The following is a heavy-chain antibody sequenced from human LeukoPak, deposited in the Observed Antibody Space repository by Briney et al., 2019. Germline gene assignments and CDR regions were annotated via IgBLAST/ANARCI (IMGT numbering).Heavy chain of an antibody. J-gene: IGHJ4*02. D-gene: IGHD2-15*01. CDR3: ARGVYSIDY. V-gene: IGHV3-7*01. CDR2: IREDGTEI. Sequence: QAGGSLRLSCAASGFTLISNWMNGVREAPGRGRGGVANIREDGTEIYYMDSVKGRFTISRDNAKNSLYLQMNSPRAEDTAVYYCARGVYSIDYWGQGTLVTVSS. CDR1: GFTLISNW.